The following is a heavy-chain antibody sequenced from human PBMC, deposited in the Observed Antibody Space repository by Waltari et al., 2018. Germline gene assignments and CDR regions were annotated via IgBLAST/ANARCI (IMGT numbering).Heavy chain of an antibody. CDR2: ISAYNGNT. J-gene: IGHJ4*02. D-gene: IGHD3-10*01. Sequence: QVQLVQSGAEVKKPGASVKVSCKASGYTFTSYGISWVRQAPGQGLEWMGWISAYNGNTNYAQKLQGRVTMTTDTSTSTAYMELRSLRSDDTAVYYCARDPHITMVRGVISFLDYWGQGTLVTVSS. CDR3: ARDPHITMVRGVISFLDY. CDR1: GYTFTSYG. V-gene: IGHV1-18*01.